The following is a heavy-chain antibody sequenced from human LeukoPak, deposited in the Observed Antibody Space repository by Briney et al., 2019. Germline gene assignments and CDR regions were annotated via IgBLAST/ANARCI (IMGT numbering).Heavy chain of an antibody. V-gene: IGHV3-30*03. Sequence: HPGGSLRLSCAASGFTFSSFGMHWVRQAPGKGLEWVAVISCDGSNKYYADSVKGRFTISRDNSQNTLYLQMNGLRLEDTAVYYCGRLMGGYDSYFYGMDVWGQGTTVTVSS. CDR2: ISCDGSNK. CDR1: GFTFSSFG. J-gene: IGHJ6*02. D-gene: IGHD5-12*01. CDR3: GRLMGGYDSYFYGMDV.